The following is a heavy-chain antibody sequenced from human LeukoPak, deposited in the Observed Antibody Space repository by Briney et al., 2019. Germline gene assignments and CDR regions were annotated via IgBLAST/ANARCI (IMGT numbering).Heavy chain of an antibody. CDR2: IWYDGSNK. Sequence: GESLRLSCAASGFTFSSDGMHWVRQAPGKGLEWVAVIWYDGSNKYYADSVKGRFTISRDNSKNTLYLQMNSLRAEDTAVYYCARAVGYYYYMDVWGKGTTVTVSS. CDR1: GFTFSSDG. J-gene: IGHJ6*03. V-gene: IGHV3-33*01. CDR3: ARAVGYYYYMDV.